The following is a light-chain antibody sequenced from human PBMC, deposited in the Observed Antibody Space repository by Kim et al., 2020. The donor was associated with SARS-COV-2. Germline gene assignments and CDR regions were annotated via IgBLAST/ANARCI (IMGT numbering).Light chain of an antibody. CDR3: CSYAGSYTLL. Sequence: GQSVTISCTGTSSDVGDYNYVSWYQQHPDKAPKLMTYDVSKRPSGVPDRFSGSKSGNTASLTISGLQAEDEADYYCCSYAGSYTLLFGGGTQLTVL. J-gene: IGLJ2*01. V-gene: IGLV2-11*01. CDR2: DVS. CDR1: SSDVGDYNY.